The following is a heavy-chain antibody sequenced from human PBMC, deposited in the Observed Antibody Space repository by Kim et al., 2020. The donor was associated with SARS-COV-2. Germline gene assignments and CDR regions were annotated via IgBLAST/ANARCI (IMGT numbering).Heavy chain of an antibody. D-gene: IGHD3-10*01. V-gene: IGHV4-31*03. Sequence: TLSLTCTVSGGSISSGGYYWSWIRQHPGKGLEWIGYIYSSGSAHYNTALESRVTISIDTSKDQFSLKLNSLTAADTAVYYCARTSSLWFEDSPPVWGQGTRVTVTS. J-gene: IGHJ6*02. CDR1: GGSISSGGYY. CDR3: ARTSSLWFEDSPPV. CDR2: IYSSGSA.